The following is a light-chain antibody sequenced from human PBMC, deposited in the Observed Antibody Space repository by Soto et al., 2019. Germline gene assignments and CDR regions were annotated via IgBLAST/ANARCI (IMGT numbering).Light chain of an antibody. V-gene: IGLV2-23*01. CDR1: SSDVGSYDL. Sequence: QAVVTQPASVSGSPGQSITISCTGTSSDVGSYDLVSWYQQHPGKAPKLMIYEGSQRPSGVSNRFSGSKSGNTASLTISGLQAEDEADYYCCSYAPSDTLVFGGGTQLTVL. J-gene: IGLJ2*01. CDR2: EGS. CDR3: CSYAPSDTLV.